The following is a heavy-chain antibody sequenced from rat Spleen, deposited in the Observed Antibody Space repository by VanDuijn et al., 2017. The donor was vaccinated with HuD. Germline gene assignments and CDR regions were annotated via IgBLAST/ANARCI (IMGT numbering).Heavy chain of an antibody. CDR1: GITFTNYW. CDR3: ARAGYLRDWYFDF. J-gene: IGHJ1*01. Sequence: EVQLVESGGGLVQPGGSLKLSCVASGITFTNYWMTWIRQAPGKGLEWIASITNTGDSTYYLDSVKGRFTISRDDVKNTLYVQMDSLRSEDTATYYCARAGYLRDWYFDFWGPGTMVTVSP. V-gene: IGHV5-31*01. CDR2: ITNTGDST. D-gene: IGHD2-2*01.